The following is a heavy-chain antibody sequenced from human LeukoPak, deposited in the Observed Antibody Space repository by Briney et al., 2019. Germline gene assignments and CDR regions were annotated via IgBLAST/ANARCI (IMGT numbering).Heavy chain of an antibody. Sequence: GGSLRLSCAASGFTFSSCAMHWVREAPGKGLEWVAVISYDGSNKYYADAVKGRFTISRDNSKNTLYLQMNSLRAEVTAVYYCARTTYGDYVFGYWGQGTLVTVSS. CDR1: GFTFSSCA. D-gene: IGHD4-17*01. J-gene: IGHJ4*02. CDR3: ARTTYGDYVFGY. V-gene: IGHV3-30*04. CDR2: ISYDGSNK.